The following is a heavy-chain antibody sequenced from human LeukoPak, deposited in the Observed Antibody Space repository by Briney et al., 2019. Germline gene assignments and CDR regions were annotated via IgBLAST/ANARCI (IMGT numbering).Heavy chain of an antibody. V-gene: IGHV4-30-4*01. CDR1: GGSISSGDYY. CDR2: IYYSGST. CDR3: ARDRGPKSSGYGVLPDYYFDY. Sequence: SQTLSLTCTVSGGSISSGDYYWRWIRQPPGKGLEWIGYIYYSGSTYYNPSLKSRVTISVDTSKNQFSLKLSSVTAADTAVYYCARDRGPKSSGYGVLPDYYFDYWGQGTLVTVSS. D-gene: IGHD5-12*01. J-gene: IGHJ4*02.